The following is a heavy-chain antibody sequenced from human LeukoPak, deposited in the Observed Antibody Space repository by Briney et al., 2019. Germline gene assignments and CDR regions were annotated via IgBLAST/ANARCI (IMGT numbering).Heavy chain of an antibody. V-gene: IGHV4-34*01. J-gene: IGHJ4*02. CDR2: INHSGST. CDR1: GGSFSGYY. D-gene: IGHD3-3*01. CDR3: ARGSPLVYDFWSGYYTPNGPLDY. Sequence: PSETLSLTCAVYGGSFSGYYWSWIRQPPGKGLEWIGEINHSGSTNYNPSLKSRVTISVDTSKNQFSLKLSSVTAADTAVYYCARGSPLVYDFWSGYYTPNGPLDYWGQGTLVTVSS.